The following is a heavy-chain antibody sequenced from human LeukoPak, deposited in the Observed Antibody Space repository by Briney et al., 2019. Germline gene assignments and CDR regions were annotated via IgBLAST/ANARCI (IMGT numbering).Heavy chain of an antibody. CDR2: MYTSGST. Sequence: SETLSLTCTVSGGSISSGTYYWNWIRQPAGKGLEWIGRMYTSGSTNYNPSLKSRVTISVDTSKNQFSLKLSSVTAADTAVYYCARLGAAYYYDSSDDAFDFWGQGTMVTVSS. CDR3: ARLGAAYYYDSSDDAFDF. V-gene: IGHV4-61*02. J-gene: IGHJ3*01. CDR1: GGSISSGTYY. D-gene: IGHD3-22*01.